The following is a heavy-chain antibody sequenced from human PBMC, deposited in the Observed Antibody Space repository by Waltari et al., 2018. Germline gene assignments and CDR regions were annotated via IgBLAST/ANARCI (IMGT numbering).Heavy chain of an antibody. Sequence: QVQLVQSGAELREPGASVKVSCKTSGYSFTGTLIHWVRQAPGQGLEWMGWTNPNNGITNYAQKFQGRVTMTRDTSISTAYVELSSLRIDDTAVYYCAAKGVVLPATFDYWGQGTLVTVSS. V-gene: IGHV1-2*02. J-gene: IGHJ4*02. CDR2: TNPNNGIT. CDR1: GYSFTGTL. D-gene: IGHD2-15*01. CDR3: AAKGVVLPATFDY.